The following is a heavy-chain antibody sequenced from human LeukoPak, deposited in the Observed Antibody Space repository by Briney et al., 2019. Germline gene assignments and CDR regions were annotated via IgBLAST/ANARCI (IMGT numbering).Heavy chain of an antibody. V-gene: IGHV3-30-3*01. D-gene: IGHD3-22*01. CDR2: ISYDGSNK. J-gene: IGHJ4*02. CDR1: GFTFSSYA. Sequence: GGSLRLSCAASGFTFSSYAMHWVRQAPGKGLEWVAVISYDGSNKYYADSVKGRFTISRDNSKNTLYLQMNSLRAEDTAVYYCATTTDYCDSSGYFFDYWGQGTLVTVSS. CDR3: ATTTDYCDSSGYFFDY.